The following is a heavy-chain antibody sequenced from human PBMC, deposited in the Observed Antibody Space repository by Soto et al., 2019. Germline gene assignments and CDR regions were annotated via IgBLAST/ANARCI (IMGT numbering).Heavy chain of an antibody. J-gene: IGHJ5*02. CDR3: AREGPASTNWFDP. V-gene: IGHV4-59*01. Sequence: PSETLSLTCTVSGGSITRYYWSWIRQPPGKGLEWIGYVYHSGSVNYNPSLKSRVTISADTSKNQFSLKLASVTAADTAVYYCAREGPASTNWFDPWGQGTLVTVS. CDR1: GGSITRYY. CDR2: VYHSGSV. D-gene: IGHD3-16*01.